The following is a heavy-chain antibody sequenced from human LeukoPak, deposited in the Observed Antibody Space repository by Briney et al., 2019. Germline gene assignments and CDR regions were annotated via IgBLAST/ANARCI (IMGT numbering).Heavy chain of an antibody. CDR2: ISNDGSNK. Sequence: GGSLRLSCVGSGFTFSHYGMHWVRQAPDKGLEWVALISNDGSNKEYADSVNGRFSISRDNSKNTLHLQMSSLRAEDTAVYYCGKGYCSSDSCSYYGLDVWGQGTTVTVSS. CDR1: GFTFSHYG. V-gene: IGHV3-30*18. D-gene: IGHD2-2*01. CDR3: GKGYCSSDSCSYYGLDV. J-gene: IGHJ6*02.